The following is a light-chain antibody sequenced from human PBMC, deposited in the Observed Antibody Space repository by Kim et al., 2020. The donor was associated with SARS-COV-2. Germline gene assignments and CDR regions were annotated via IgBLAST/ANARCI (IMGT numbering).Light chain of an antibody. CDR3: QQRTNWSLVT. Sequence: EIVLTQSPATLSVSAGERATITCRANQSISSYLAWFQQRPGQAPRLLIHGASNRATGIPSRFSGSGSGADFTLTISSLEPEDFAVYYCQQRTNWSLVTFGGGTKVDIK. V-gene: IGKV3-11*01. J-gene: IGKJ4*01. CDR1: QSISSY. CDR2: GAS.